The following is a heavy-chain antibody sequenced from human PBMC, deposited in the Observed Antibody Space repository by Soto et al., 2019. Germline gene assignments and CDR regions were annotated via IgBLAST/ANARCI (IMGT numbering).Heavy chain of an antibody. J-gene: IGHJ6*02. V-gene: IGHV3-7*01. CDR2: IAQDGSEI. CDR1: GFTFSDYY. CDR3: ARWSKAIDV. Sequence: GGSLRLSCATSGFTFSDYYMTWVRLAPGKGLEWVAYIAQDGSEIYNVDSVKGRFTISRDNAENSVHLQMNSLTAEDTALYYCARWSKAIDVWGQGTPVTVYS. D-gene: IGHD2-15*01.